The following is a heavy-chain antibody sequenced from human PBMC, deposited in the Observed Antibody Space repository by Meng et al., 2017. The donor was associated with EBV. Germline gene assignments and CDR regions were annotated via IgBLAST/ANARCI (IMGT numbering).Heavy chain of an antibody. CDR2: FLPTLGAP. CDR1: GGPFRNYA. Sequence: VQSAAEVQKPGSSVKVSCKTSGGPFRNYAISWVRQAPGQGLEWLGGFLPTLGAPNYAQKFHGRVSITADESTSTHYMDLSSLRSEDTAVYYCASESGRGYTPDYWGQGTLVTVSS. V-gene: IGHV1-69*01. D-gene: IGHD3-10*01. CDR3: ASESGRGYTPDY. J-gene: IGHJ4*02.